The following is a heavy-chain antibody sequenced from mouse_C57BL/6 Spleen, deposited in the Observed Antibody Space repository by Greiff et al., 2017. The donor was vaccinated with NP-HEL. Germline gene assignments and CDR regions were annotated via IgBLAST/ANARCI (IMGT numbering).Heavy chain of an antibody. CDR1: GFTFSSYA. J-gene: IGHJ2*01. CDR2: ISDGGSYT. V-gene: IGHV5-4*01. Sequence: DVKLVESGGGLVKPGGSLKLSCAASGFTFSSYAMSWVRQTPEKRLEWVATISDGGSYTYYPDNVKGRFTISRDNAKNNLYLQMSHLKSEDTAMYYCARDRYGPDYWGQGTTLTVSS. D-gene: IGHD1-1*02. CDR3: ARDRYGPDY.